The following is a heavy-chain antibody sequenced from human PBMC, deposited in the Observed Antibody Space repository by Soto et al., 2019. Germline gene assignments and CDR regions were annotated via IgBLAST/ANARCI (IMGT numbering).Heavy chain of an antibody. CDR2: INHSGST. V-gene: IGHV4-34*01. D-gene: IGHD3-10*01. CDR3: ATKKLWFGEFPPFDP. CDR1: GGSFSGYY. J-gene: IGHJ5*02. Sequence: QVQLQQWGAGLLKPSETLSLTCAVYGGSFSGYYWSWIRQPPGKGLEWIGEINHSGSTNYNPSLTSRVTITVDTSKNQFSLKLSSVTAADTAVYYCATKKLWFGEFPPFDPWGQGTLVTVSS.